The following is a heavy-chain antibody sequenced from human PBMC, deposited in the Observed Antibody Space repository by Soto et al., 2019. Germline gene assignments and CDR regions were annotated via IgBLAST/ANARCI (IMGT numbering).Heavy chain of an antibody. CDR3: TRGASGYGNFDY. CDR1: GFSFSTW. CDR2: INSDGNSI. J-gene: IGHJ4*02. V-gene: IGHV3-74*01. D-gene: IGHD5-12*01. Sequence: EVQLVESGGGVVQPGGSLRLSCAASGFSFSTWMHWVRQAPGKGLEWLSRINSDGNSISYADSVKGRFTVSRDNAKKTLYLQINSLTAEDTAVYYCTRGASGYGNFDYWGQGVLLTVSS.